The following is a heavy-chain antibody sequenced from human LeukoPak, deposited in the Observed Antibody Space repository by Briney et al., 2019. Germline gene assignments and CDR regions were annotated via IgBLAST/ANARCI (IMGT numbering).Heavy chain of an antibody. CDR2: RHYSGDT. J-gene: IGHJ4*02. CDR3: ARHVPLAAAGGFDY. V-gene: IGHV4-39*01. Sequence: SETLSLTCTVSGGSISSSRYSWGWLRQPPGKGLEWIGRRHYSGDTYYSPSLKSRVTISVDTSKSHFSLEVRSVTATDTAVYYCARHVPLAAAGGFDYWGQGTLVTVSS. CDR1: GGSISSSRYS. D-gene: IGHD6-13*01.